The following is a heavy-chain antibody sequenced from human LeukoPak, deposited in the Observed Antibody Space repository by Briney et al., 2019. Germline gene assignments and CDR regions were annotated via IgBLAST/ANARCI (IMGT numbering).Heavy chain of an antibody. J-gene: IGHJ4*02. V-gene: IGHV3-7*01. D-gene: IGHD6-19*01. CDR2: IGKDGSEN. CDR3: ATGGGWYFDY. CDR1: GFTFSNYW. Sequence: GGPLRLSCAASGFTFSNYWMNWVRQAPGKGLEWVASIGKDGSENYYVDSVKGRFTISRDNAKTPLYLQMNSLRVEDTAVYYCATGGGWYFDYWGQGALITASS.